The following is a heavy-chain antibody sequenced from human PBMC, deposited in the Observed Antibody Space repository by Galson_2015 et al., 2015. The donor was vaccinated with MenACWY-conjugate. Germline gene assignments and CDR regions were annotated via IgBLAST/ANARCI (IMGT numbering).Heavy chain of an antibody. Sequence: SLRLSCAASGFTFSSYWMSWVRQAPGKGLEWVANINDEGGSEKYYVDSVKGRFSISTDNAKNMVYLQMDGLGDEDTAVYFCARANTWPFDSRRKGTLVTVSS. CDR3: ARANTWPFDS. CDR1: GFTFSSYW. CDR2: INDEGGSEK. J-gene: IGHJ5*01. V-gene: IGHV3-7*04.